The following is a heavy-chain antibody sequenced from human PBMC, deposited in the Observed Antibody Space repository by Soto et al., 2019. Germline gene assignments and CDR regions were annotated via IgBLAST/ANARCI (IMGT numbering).Heavy chain of an antibody. Sequence: GGSLRLSCAASGFTFDDYAMHWVRQAPGKGLEWVSGICWNSGSIGYADSVKGRFTISRDNAKNSLYLQMNSLRAEDTALYYCAKDMGYDSSGYYGYWGQGTLVTVSS. V-gene: IGHV3-9*01. CDR2: ICWNSGSI. D-gene: IGHD3-22*01. CDR3: AKDMGYDSSGYYGY. CDR1: GFTFDDYA. J-gene: IGHJ4*02.